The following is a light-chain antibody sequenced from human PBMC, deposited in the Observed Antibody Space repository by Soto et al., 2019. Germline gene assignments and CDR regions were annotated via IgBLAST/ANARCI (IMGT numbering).Light chain of an antibody. CDR1: QSIGSS. Sequence: DIQMTQSPSSLSASVGDRVTITCRASQSIGSSLNWYQQKPGKAPKVLIFGASSLQSGVPSRFSGTGSGTDFTLTMISLQPEDFATYYCQQTYTTPPTFGQGTKLEIK. CDR3: QQTYTTPPT. V-gene: IGKV1-39*01. CDR2: GAS. J-gene: IGKJ2*01.